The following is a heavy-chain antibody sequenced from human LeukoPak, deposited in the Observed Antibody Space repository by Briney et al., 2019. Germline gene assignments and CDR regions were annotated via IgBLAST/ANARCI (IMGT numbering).Heavy chain of an antibody. Sequence: PSETLSLTCTVSGGSISSSSYYWGWIRQPPGKGLEWIGSIYYSGSTYYNPSLKSRVTISVDASKNQFSPKLSSVTAADTAVYYCARHSYYDFWSGYRNWFDPWGQGTLVTVSS. D-gene: IGHD3-3*01. J-gene: IGHJ5*02. CDR3: ARHSYYDFWSGYRNWFDP. CDR1: GGSISSSSYY. CDR2: IYYSGST. V-gene: IGHV4-39*01.